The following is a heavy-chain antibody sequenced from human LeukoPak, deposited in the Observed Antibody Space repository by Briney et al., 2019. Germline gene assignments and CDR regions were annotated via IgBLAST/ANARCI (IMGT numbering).Heavy chain of an antibody. CDR1: GFTFSSYG. D-gene: IGHD2-8*02. V-gene: IGHV3-23*01. J-gene: IGHJ4*02. Sequence: GGTLRLSCAASGFTFSSYGMSWVRQPPGKGLGWVSSIFPSGGEIHYADSVRGRFTISRDNSKSTLSLQMNSLRAEDTAIYYCATYRQVLLPFESWGQGTLVTVSS. CDR3: ATYRQVLLPFES. CDR2: IFPSGGEI.